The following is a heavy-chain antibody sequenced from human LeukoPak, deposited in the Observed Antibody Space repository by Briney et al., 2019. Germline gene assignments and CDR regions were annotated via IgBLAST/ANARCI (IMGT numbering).Heavy chain of an antibody. J-gene: IGHJ4*02. CDR3: ARGAYSSSWYGTSYFDY. V-gene: IGHV3-30-3*01. CDR2: ISYDGSNK. D-gene: IGHD6-13*01. CDR1: GFTFSSYA. Sequence: GGSLRLSCAASGFTFSSYAMHWVRQAPGKGLEWVAVISYDGSNKYYADSVKGRFTISRDNSKNTLYLQMNSLRAEDTAVYYCARGAYSSSWYGTSYFDYWGQGTLVTVSS.